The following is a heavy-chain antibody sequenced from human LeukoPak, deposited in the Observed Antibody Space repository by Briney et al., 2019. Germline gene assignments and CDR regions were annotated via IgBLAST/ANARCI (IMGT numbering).Heavy chain of an antibody. CDR1: GLTFSSYG. Sequence: GGSLRLSCAASGLTFSSYGMRWVRQAPGKGLEWVAVISYDGSNESYADSVKGRFTISRDNSKNTLYLQMNGLRAEDTAVYYCAKDLSGWFQYLQHWGQGNLVTVSS. J-gene: IGHJ1*01. CDR3: AKDLSGWFQYLQH. CDR2: ISYDGSNE. V-gene: IGHV3-30*18. D-gene: IGHD6-19*01.